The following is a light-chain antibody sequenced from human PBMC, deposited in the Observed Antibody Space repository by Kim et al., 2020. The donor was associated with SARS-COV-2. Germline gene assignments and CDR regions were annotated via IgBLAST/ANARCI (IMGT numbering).Light chain of an antibody. J-gene: IGKJ2*01. CDR2: WAS. CDR3: QQYYSSPFT. CDR1: QSVLDRSNNQIY. V-gene: IGKV4-1*01. Sequence: DIAMTQSPDSLAVSLGERATINCKSSQSVLDRSNNQIYLAWYQQKPGQPPKLLISWASIRESGVPDRISGSGSGTEFTLTISSLQAEDVALYYCQQYYSSPFTFGQGTKLEI.